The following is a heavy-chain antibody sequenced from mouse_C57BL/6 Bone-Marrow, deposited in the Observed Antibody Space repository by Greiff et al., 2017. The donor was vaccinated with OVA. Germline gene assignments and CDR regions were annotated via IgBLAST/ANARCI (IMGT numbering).Heavy chain of an antibody. CDR1: GFTIKDDY. V-gene: IGHV14-4*01. J-gene: IGHJ2*01. CDR3: TTGVLRSVADYFDY. Sequence: EVQLQQSGAELVRPGASVKLSCTASGFTIKDDYMHWVKQRPEQGLEWIGWIDPENGDTEYASKFQGKATITADTSSNTAYLQLSSLTSEDTAVYYCTTGVLRSVADYFDYWGQGTTLTVSS. D-gene: IGHD1-1*01. CDR2: IDPENGDT.